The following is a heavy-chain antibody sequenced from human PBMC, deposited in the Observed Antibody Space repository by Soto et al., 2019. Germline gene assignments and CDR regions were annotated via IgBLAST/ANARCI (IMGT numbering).Heavy chain of an antibody. Sequence: GGSLRLSSAASGFTFSSYAMQWVRHAPGKGLEWVAVISYDGSNKYYADSVKGRFTISRDNSKNTLYLQMNSLRAEDTAVYYCARDWYYYDSSGYYSTGVLDYWGQGTLVTVSS. V-gene: IGHV3-30-3*01. D-gene: IGHD3-22*01. CDR1: GFTFSSYA. CDR3: ARDWYYYDSSGYYSTGVLDY. CDR2: ISYDGSNK. J-gene: IGHJ4*02.